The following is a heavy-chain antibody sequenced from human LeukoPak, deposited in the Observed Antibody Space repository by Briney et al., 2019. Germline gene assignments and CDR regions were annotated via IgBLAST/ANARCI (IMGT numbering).Heavy chain of an antibody. D-gene: IGHD3-22*01. J-gene: IGHJ4*02. V-gene: IGHV3-30*04. CDR2: ISSDSNTR. Sequence: GGSLRLSCAGSGFIFKDYVIHWARQAPGKGLEWVAVISSDSNTRIHANSVEGRFTISRDNSKNTVYLQLSGLRVEDTAVYYCLREGYYDTSGPFSGYFDFWGQGDLVTVSS. CDR1: GFIFKDYV. CDR3: LREGYYDTSGPFSGYFDF.